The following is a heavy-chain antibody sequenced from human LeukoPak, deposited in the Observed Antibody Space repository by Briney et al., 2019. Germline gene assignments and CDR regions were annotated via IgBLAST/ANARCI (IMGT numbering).Heavy chain of an antibody. V-gene: IGHV3-20*04. CDR3: ASSTVSPFAFDI. D-gene: IGHD4-17*01. CDR1: GFTFDDYG. J-gene: IGHJ3*02. CDR2: INWNGGST. Sequence: GGSLRLSCAASGFTFDDYGMSWVRQAPGKGLEWVSGINWNGGSTGYADSVKGRFTTSRDNAKNSLYLQMNSLRAEDTALYYCASSTVSPFAFDIWGQGTMVTVSS.